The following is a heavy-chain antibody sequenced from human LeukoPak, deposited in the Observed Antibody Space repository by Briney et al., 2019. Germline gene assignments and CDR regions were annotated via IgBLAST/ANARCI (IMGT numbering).Heavy chain of an antibody. CDR1: GGSISSGSYY. V-gene: IGHV4-61*02. D-gene: IGHD3-3*01. Sequence: SQTLSLTCTVSGGSISSGSYYWSWIRQPAGQGLEWIGRIYTSGSTNYNPSLKSRVTISVDTSKNQFSLKLSSVTAADTAVYYCARDPTIFGLEHIWGQGTLGTVSS. CDR2: IYTSGST. J-gene: IGHJ4*02. CDR3: ARDPTIFGLEHI.